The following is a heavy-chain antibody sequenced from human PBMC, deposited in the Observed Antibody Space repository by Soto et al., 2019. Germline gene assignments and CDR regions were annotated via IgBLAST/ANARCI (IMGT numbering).Heavy chain of an antibody. Sequence: TSETLSLTCTVSGGSISRSSYYWGWIRQAPGKGLEWIGSIYYSGSTYYNPSLKSRVTISVDTSKNQFSLKLSSVTAADTAVYYCARHTGVPPYSSSWYYFDYWGQGALVTVSS. CDR2: IYYSGST. D-gene: IGHD6-13*01. J-gene: IGHJ4*02. CDR1: GGSISRSSYY. V-gene: IGHV4-39*01. CDR3: ARHTGVPPYSSSWYYFDY.